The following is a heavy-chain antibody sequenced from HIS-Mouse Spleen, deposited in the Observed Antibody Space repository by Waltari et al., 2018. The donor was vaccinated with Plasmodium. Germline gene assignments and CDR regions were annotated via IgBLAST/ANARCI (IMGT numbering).Heavy chain of an antibody. CDR3: ARVLGYKAAAGTFVEYFQH. CDR1: GYTFTGYY. J-gene: IGHJ1*01. CDR2: IKHNSGGT. D-gene: IGHD6-13*01. V-gene: IGHV1-2*02. Sequence: QVQLVQSGAEVKKPGASVKVSCKASGYTFTGYYMPWVRQAPGQGLEWMGWIKHNSGGTNYGQKLKGRVTMTRDTSISTAYMELSRLRSDDTAVYYCARVLGYKAAAGTFVEYFQHWGQGTLVTVSS.